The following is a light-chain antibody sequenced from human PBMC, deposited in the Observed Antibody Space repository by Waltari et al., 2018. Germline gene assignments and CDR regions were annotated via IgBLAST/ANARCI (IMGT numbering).Light chain of an antibody. V-gene: IGKV1-5*01. CDR2: DAS. CDR1: EAINKW. J-gene: IGKJ1*01. CDR3: QQYNRFSP. Sequence: DTQLSQFPSTLAASVGDRVTITCRAREAINKWVDWYQQKPGKAPKVLIYDASTLQSGVPSRFSGSGSGTEFTLTIDSLQPDDFATYYCQQYNRFSPFGQGTNVEVK.